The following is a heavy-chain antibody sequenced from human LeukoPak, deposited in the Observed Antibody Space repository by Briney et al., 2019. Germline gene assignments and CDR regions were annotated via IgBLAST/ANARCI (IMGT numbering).Heavy chain of an antibody. J-gene: IGHJ4*02. V-gene: IGHV3-21*04. D-gene: IGHD6-13*01. CDR2: ISSSGSYI. CDR3: VKGRISEDGLDF. CDR1: GFTFSSYS. Sequence: GGSLRLSCAASGFTFSSYSMTWVRQAPGKGLEWVSSISSSGSYIYYADSVKGRFTISRDNSKNMLYLQMNSLRAEDTAVYYCVKGRISEDGLDFWGQGTLVTVSS.